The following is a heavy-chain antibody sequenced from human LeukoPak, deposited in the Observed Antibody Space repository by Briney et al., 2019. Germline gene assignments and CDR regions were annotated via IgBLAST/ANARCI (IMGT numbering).Heavy chain of an antibody. CDR1: DGSISNHY. V-gene: IGHV4-59*11. J-gene: IGHJ6*02. Sequence: PSETLSLTCTVSDGSISNHYWSWIRQPPGKGLEWIGNINYSGSTKYNPSLKSRVVMSVDTSKNLFSLKPSSVTAADTAVYYCAKDIYGSGSYYGNGLDVWGRGTTVTVSS. CDR2: INYSGST. D-gene: IGHD3-10*01. CDR3: AKDIYGSGSYYGNGLDV.